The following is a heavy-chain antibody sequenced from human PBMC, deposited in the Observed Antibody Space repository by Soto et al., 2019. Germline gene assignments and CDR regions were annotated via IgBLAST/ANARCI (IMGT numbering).Heavy chain of an antibody. CDR2: INPSGGST. CDR3: ARDRSTLAAYSSGWYGYFDY. CDR1: GYTFTSYY. D-gene: IGHD6-19*01. J-gene: IGHJ4*02. Sequence: QVQLVQTGAEVKKPGASAKVSCKASGYTFTSYYMHWVRQAPGQGLEWMGIINPSGGSTSYAQKFQGRVTMTRDTSTSTVYMELSSLRSEDTAVYYCARDRSTLAAYSSGWYGYFDYWGQGTLVTVSS. V-gene: IGHV1-46*01.